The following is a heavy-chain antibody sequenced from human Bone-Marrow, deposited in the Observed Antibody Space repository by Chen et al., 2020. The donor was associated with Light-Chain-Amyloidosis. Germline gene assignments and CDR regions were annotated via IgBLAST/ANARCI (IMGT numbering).Heavy chain of an antibody. CDR1: GYTFPNYW. Sequence: EVQLEQSGPEVKKPGESLKISCKGSGYTFPNYWIGWVRQMPGKGLEWMGVIYPDDSDANYSPCFESQVTSSADKSLTTAYLQWRSLKASDTAMYYCARRRDGYNFDYWGQGTLVTVSS. V-gene: IGHV5-51*01. CDR3: ARRRDGYNFDY. CDR2: IYPDDSDA. D-gene: IGHD5-12*01. J-gene: IGHJ4*02.